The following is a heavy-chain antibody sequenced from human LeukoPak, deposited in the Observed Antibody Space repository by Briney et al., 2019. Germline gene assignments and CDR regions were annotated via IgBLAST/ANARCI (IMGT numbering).Heavy chain of an antibody. Sequence: GGSLRLSCAASGFTFSSYSMNWVRQAPGKGLEWVSSISSSSSYIYYADSVQGRFTISRDNAKNSLYLQMNSLRAEDTAVYYCARATRRAAAPDYWGQGTLVTVSS. CDR2: ISSSSSYI. CDR3: ARATRRAAAPDY. J-gene: IGHJ4*02. V-gene: IGHV3-21*01. D-gene: IGHD6-13*01. CDR1: GFTFSSYS.